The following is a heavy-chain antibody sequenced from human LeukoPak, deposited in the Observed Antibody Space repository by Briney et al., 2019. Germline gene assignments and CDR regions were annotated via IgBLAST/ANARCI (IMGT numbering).Heavy chain of an antibody. Sequence: GGSLRLSCAASGFTLSSYWMHWVRQAPGKGLVWVSRINSDGSSTSYADSVKGRFTISRDNAKNTLYLQMNSLRAEDTAVYYCARDHVLSELELRPQDYWGQGTLVTVSS. D-gene: IGHD1-7*01. V-gene: IGHV3-74*01. CDR2: INSDGSST. CDR1: GFTLSSYW. J-gene: IGHJ4*02. CDR3: ARDHVLSELELRPQDY.